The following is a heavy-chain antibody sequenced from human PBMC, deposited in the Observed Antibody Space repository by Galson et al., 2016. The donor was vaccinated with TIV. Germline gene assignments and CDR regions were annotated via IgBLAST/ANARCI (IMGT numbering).Heavy chain of an antibody. J-gene: IGHJ4*02. CDR1: GFSFSAYW. Sequence: SLRLSCAASGFSFSAYWMNWVRQAPGEGLELVAKIKGDGSETDYVDSVKGRFIVSRDNAKNSVFLQMNSLRAEDTAVYYCAKDGYWSFDYWGQGTLVTVSS. CDR2: IKGDGSET. D-gene: IGHD2-8*02. CDR3: AKDGYWSFDY. V-gene: IGHV3-7*03.